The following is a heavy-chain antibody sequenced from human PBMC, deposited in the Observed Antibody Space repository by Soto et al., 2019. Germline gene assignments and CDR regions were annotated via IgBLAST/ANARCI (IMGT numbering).Heavy chain of an antibody. CDR1: GGSFSGYY. CDR2: INHSGST. Sequence: SETLSLTCAVYGGSFSGYYWSWIRQPPGKGLEWIGEINHSGSTNYNPSLKSRVTISVDTSKNQFSLKLSSVTAADTAVYYCARGLPPSLYYYDSSGPRKNWFGPWGQGTLVTVSS. CDR3: ARGLPPSLYYYDSSGPRKNWFGP. V-gene: IGHV4-34*01. D-gene: IGHD3-22*01. J-gene: IGHJ5*02.